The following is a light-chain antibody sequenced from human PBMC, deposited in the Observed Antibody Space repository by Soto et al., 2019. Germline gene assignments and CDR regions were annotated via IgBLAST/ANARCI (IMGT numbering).Light chain of an antibody. CDR2: EVT. V-gene: IGLV2-14*01. CDR1: SSDVGAYNY. J-gene: IGLJ1*01. Sequence: QSALTQPASVSGSPGQSITISCTGTSSDVGAYNYVSWYQQHPGKAPKIIIYEVTNRPSGVSNRFSGSKSGNTASLTISGLQAEDDADYYCSSFTGRFTFNYVFGTGTKVTVL. CDR3: SSFTGRFTFNYV.